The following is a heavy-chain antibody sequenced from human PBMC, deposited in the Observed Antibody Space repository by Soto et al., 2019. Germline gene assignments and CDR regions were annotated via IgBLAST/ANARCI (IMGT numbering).Heavy chain of an antibody. J-gene: IGHJ6*02. D-gene: IGHD3-3*01. CDR3: AKVESYDFWGGYDYYDYSHYGMDV. CDR1: EFTFNNYA. Sequence: VGSLRLSCAASEFTFNNYAMTWVRQTPGKGLEWVAGISGPGGRTYYADSVKGRFTISRDNSKNTLFLQMNGLRGEDTAVYYCAKVESYDFWGGYDYYDYSHYGMDVWGQGTTVTAP. V-gene: IGHV3-23*01. CDR2: ISGPGGRT.